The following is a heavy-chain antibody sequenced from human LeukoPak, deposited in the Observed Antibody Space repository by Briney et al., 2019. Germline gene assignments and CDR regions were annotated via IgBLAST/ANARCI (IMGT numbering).Heavy chain of an antibody. CDR3: ARDPSGYHYFDY. J-gene: IGHJ4*02. D-gene: IGHD5-12*01. Sequence: ASVKLSCKASGYTFTNYYMHWVRQAPAQGLECMGIINPSGGSTSYAQNFQGRVTMTRDTSTSTVYMELSSLRFEDTAVYYCARDPSGYHYFDYWGQGTLVTVSS. V-gene: IGHV1-46*01. CDR2: INPSGGST. CDR1: GYTFTNYY.